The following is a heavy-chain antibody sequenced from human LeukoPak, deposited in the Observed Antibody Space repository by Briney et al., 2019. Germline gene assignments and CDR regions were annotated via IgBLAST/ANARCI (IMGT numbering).Heavy chain of an antibody. J-gene: IGHJ5*02. CDR2: IYTSGST. D-gene: IGHD2-15*01. V-gene: IGHV4-4*07. Sequence: SETLSLTCTVSGGSISSYYWSWIRQPAGKGLEWIGRIYTSGSTNYNPSLKSRVTISVDTSKNQFSLKLSSVTAADTAVYYCAREFGYCSGGSCPYNWFDPWGQGTLVTVSS. CDR3: AREFGYCSGGSCPYNWFDP. CDR1: GGSISSYY.